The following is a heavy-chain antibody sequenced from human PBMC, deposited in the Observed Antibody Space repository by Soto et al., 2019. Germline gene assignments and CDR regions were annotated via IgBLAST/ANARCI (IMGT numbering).Heavy chain of an antibody. CDR3: ARRGMSKIGFDT. CDR2: FNPSGDAT. Sequence: QVQLVQSGAEVKKPGTSGKVSCKASGYIFSNYYMHWVRQAPGQGLEWMGVFNPSGDATHYAQSFQGGVSVTRDTSTSTVYMELSTLTSEATAVYYCARRGMSKIGFDTWGQGTMVTVSS. CDR1: GYIFSNYY. V-gene: IGHV1-46*01. D-gene: IGHD3-10*01. J-gene: IGHJ3*02.